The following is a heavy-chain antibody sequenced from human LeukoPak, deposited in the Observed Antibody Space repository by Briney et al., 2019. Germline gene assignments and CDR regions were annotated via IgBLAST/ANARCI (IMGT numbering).Heavy chain of an antibody. CDR1: GFTFSSYG. V-gene: IGHV3-48*04. Sequence: GGSLRLSCAASGFTFSSYGMSWVRQAPGKGLEWVSFISSSGSTIYYADSVKGRFTISRDNAKNSLYLQMNSLRAEDTAMYYCAAGAMAFIDYWGQGTLVTVSS. CDR2: ISSSGSTI. J-gene: IGHJ4*02. D-gene: IGHD5-18*01. CDR3: AAGAMAFIDY.